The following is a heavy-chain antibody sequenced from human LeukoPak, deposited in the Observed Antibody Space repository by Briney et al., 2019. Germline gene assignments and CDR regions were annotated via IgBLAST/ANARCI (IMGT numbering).Heavy chain of an antibody. J-gene: IGHJ5*02. D-gene: IGHD3-10*01. CDR1: GGSISSYY. CDR2: VYDSGST. CDR3: ARRGGRGSSYWFDP. Sequence: SETLSLTCTVSGGSISSYYWTWIRQPPGKGLEWSGYVYDSGSTNYNPSLQSRVTISVDTSKSQFSLKLTSVTAADTAVYYCARRGGRGSSYWFDPWGQGTLVTVSS. V-gene: IGHV4-59*08.